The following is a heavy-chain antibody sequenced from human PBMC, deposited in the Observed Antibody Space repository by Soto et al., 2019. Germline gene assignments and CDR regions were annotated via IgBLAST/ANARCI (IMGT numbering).Heavy chain of an antibody. CDR1: GFTFSSYA. CDR2: ISGSGGST. V-gene: IGHV3-23*01. CDR3: ASFSVYAKAYYYYGMDV. Sequence: GGSLRLSCAASGFTFSSYAMSWVRQAPGKGLEWVSAISGSGGSTYYADSVKGRFTISRDNSKNTLYLQMNSLRAEDTTVYYCASFSVYAKAYYYYGMDVWGQGTTVTVSS. J-gene: IGHJ6*02. D-gene: IGHD2-8*01.